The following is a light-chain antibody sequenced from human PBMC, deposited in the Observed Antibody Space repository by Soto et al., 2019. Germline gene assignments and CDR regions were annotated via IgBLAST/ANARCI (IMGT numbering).Light chain of an antibody. CDR1: QSVRSN. Sequence: IVMTQHPATLSVYTGERVTLSCLASQSVRSNLAWYQQKPGQAPRLLIYGASTRATGSPDRFSASGSATEFTLTISSLLSEDFAVSYCPQSTDWPRTFGQGTKADVK. CDR2: GAS. V-gene: IGKV3-15*01. J-gene: IGKJ1*01. CDR3: PQSTDWPRT.